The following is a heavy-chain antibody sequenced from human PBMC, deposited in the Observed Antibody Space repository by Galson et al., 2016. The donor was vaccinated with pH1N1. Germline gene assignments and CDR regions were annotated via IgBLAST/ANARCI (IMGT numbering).Heavy chain of an antibody. CDR2: IYYSGST. CDR1: GASVSSGEYY. CDR3: ARGILGSQPDRTYHFDF. Sequence: TLSLTCIVSGASVSSGEYYWSWIRQPPGKGLEWIAYIYYSGSTYYNPSLKSRVTISSDMSKNHFSLSLSSVTAADTAMYYCARGILGSQPDRTYHFDFWGQGALVTVSS. J-gene: IGHJ4*02. V-gene: IGHV4-30-4*01. D-gene: IGHD7-27*01.